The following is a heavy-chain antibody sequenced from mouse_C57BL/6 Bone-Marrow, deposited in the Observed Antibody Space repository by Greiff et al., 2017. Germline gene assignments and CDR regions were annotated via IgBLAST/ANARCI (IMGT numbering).Heavy chain of an antibody. Sequence: DVQLQESGPGLVKPSQSLSLTCSVTGYSITSGYYWNWIRQFPGNKLEWMGYISYDGSNNYNPSLKNRISITRDTSTNQFFLKLNSVTTEDTATYYCAREEGYSNYDYWGQGTTLTVSS. D-gene: IGHD2-5*01. CDR2: ISYDGSN. CDR3: AREEGYSNYDY. CDR1: GYSITSGYY. V-gene: IGHV3-6*01. J-gene: IGHJ2*01.